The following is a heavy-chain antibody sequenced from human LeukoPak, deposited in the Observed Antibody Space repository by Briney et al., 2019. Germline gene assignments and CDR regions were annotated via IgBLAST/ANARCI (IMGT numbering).Heavy chain of an antibody. CDR2: IYYSGTT. Sequence: PSETLSLTCSVSGGSISRYHWYWIRQSPGKGLEWIGYIYYSGTTNYNRSLKSRVTISIDTSKNQFTLKVNSVTAADTAMYYCAGALAAAGSRGWFDPWGQGTLVTVSS. CDR3: AGALAAAGSRGWFDP. D-gene: IGHD6-13*01. J-gene: IGHJ5*02. V-gene: IGHV4-59*08. CDR1: GGSISRYH.